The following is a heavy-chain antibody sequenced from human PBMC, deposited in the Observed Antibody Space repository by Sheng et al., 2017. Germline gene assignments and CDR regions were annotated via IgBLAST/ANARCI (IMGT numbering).Heavy chain of an antibody. V-gene: IGHV4-4*02. CDR3: ARVISSGWRTNDY. J-gene: IGHJ4*02. Sequence: QVQLQESGPGLVEPSGTLSLTCAVSSVSISSNDWWSWVRQSPGKGLEWIGEIHHGGRAKYNPSLKSRVTMSVDKSMNQFSLRLSSVTAADTAVYYCARVISSGWRTNDYWGQGALVTVSS. CDR2: IHHGGRA. CDR1: SVSISSNDW. D-gene: IGHD6-19*01.